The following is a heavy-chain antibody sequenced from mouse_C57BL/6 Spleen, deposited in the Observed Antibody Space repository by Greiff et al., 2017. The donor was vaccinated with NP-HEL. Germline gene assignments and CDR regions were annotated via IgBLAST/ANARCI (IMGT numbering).Heavy chain of an antibody. V-gene: IGHV5-6*01. Sequence: EVQLVESGGDLVKPGGSLKLSCAASGFTFSSYGMSWVRQTPDKRLEWVATISSGGSYTYYPDSVKGRFTISRGNAKNTLYLHMSSLKSEDTAMYYCARHPDYDVLYYFDYWGQGTTLTVSS. CDR2: ISSGGSYT. J-gene: IGHJ2*01. D-gene: IGHD2-4*01. CDR3: ARHPDYDVLYYFDY. CDR1: GFTFSSYG.